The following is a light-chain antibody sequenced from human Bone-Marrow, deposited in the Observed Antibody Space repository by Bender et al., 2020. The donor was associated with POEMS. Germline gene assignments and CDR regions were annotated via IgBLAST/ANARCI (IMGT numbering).Light chain of an antibody. J-gene: IGLJ3*02. CDR2: NNE. Sequence: QSVLTQPPSVSGAPGQTVTISCTGTSSNMGAGYGVNWYQQLPGTAPKLLIYNNENRPSGVPERITGSKSGNSASLAITGLQAEDEADYYCQSYDISLSGWVFGGGTKLTAL. CDR3: QSYDISLSGWV. CDR1: SSNMGAGYG. V-gene: IGLV1-40*01.